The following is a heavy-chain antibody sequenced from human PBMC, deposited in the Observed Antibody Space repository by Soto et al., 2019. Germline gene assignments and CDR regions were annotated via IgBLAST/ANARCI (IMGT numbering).Heavy chain of an antibody. CDR3: AKTPRYCSSGTCYAGYFDY. V-gene: IGHV3-23*01. CDR1: GFPFSSYA. D-gene: IGHD2-2*01. CDR2: ISGSGGNT. Sequence: GGSLRLSCAASGFPFSSYAVSWVRQAPGKGLEWVSTISGSGGNTYYADSVKDRFTISRDNSKSTLYLQMNNLRVGDTAVYYCAKTPRYCSSGTCYAGYFDYWGQGTLVTVSS. J-gene: IGHJ4*02.